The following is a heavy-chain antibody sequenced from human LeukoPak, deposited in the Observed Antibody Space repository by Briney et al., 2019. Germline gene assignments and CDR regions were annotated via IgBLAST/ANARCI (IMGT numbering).Heavy chain of an antibody. D-gene: IGHD3-10*01. V-gene: IGHV1-18*01. J-gene: IGHJ6*03. CDR3: ARDRGAGGYYCYYMYG. CDR2: ISAYSSNT. Sequence: GASVKVSCKASRYTFTSYGISWVRQAPGQGLEWMGWISAYSSNTNYAQKRQGRVTMTTDTSTSTAYMELRSLRSDAAAEYYCARDRGAGGYYCYYMYGWGKGTTVTFSS. CDR1: RYTFTSYG.